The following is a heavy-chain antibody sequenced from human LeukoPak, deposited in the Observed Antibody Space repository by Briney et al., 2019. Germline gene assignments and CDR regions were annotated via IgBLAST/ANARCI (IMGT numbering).Heavy chain of an antibody. Sequence: PGGSLRLSCAASGFTFSGSAMHWVRQASGKGLEWVGRIRSKANNYATSYAASVKCRFTISRDDSKNTASLQMNSLKTEDTAVYYCAAAFGTAFDIWAQGTMVTVSS. CDR2: IRSKANNYAT. V-gene: IGHV3-73*01. CDR3: AAAFGTAFDI. D-gene: IGHD3-10*01. J-gene: IGHJ3*02. CDR1: GFTFSGSA.